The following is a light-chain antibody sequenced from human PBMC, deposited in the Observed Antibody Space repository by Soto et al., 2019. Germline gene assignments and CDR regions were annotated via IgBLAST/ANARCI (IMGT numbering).Light chain of an antibody. J-gene: IGKJ2*01. CDR2: GPS. CDR3: QQYNNWPPYT. CDR1: QSVSSN. Sequence: EIVMTQSPATLSVSPGERATLSCRASQSVSSNLAWYQQKPGQAPRLLIYGPSTRATGIPVRFSGSGSGTEFTHTISSLLSEDFAVYYCQQYNNWPPYTFGQGTKLEIK. V-gene: IGKV3-15*01.